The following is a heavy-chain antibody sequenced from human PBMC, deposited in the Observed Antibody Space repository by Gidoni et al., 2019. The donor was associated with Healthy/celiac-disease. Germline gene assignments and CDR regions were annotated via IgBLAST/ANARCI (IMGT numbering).Heavy chain of an antibody. Sequence: KSRVTISVDTSKNQFSLKLSSVTAADTAVYYCARSMTTVTTSVDDAFDIWGQGTMVTVSS. V-gene: IGHV4-39*07. CDR3: ARSMTTVTTSVDDAFDI. J-gene: IGHJ3*02. D-gene: IGHD4-17*01.